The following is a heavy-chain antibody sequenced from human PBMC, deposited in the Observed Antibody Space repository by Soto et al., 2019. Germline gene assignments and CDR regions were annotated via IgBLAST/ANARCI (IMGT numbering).Heavy chain of an antibody. CDR2: IMPIFGTP. Sequence: QVQLVQSGAEVKKPGSSVKVSCKASGDTFSSYAISWVRQVPGQGLEWMGGIMPIFGTPDYAQNFQGRVTITADESTSTTDMEPRSLRSEDTGVYYCARDKDRLQLGGNYFYVMDVWGQGTTVTVSS. V-gene: IGHV1-69*12. CDR1: GDTFSSYA. J-gene: IGHJ6*02. D-gene: IGHD5-12*01. CDR3: ARDKDRLQLGGNYFYVMDV.